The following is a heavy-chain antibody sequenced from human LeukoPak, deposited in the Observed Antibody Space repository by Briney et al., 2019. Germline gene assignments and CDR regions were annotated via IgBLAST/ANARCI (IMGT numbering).Heavy chain of an antibody. J-gene: IGHJ3*02. V-gene: IGHV3-21*01. CDR2: ISSSSSYI. D-gene: IGHD2-21*02. Sequence: GGSLRLSCAASGFTFSSYSMNWVRQAPGKGLKWVSSISSSSSYIYYADSVKGRFTISRDNAKNSLYLQMNSLRAEDTAVYYCARDLAVVVTAGDAFDIWGQGTMVTVSS. CDR1: GFTFSSYS. CDR3: ARDLAVVVTAGDAFDI.